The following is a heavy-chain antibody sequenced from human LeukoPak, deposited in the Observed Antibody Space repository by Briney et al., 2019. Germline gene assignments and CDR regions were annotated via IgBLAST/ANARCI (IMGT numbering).Heavy chain of an antibody. CDR2: IDWDDDK. J-gene: IGHJ4*01. D-gene: IGHD6-13*01. Sequence: TLSLTCTVSGGSISSYYWSWIRQSPRKAQEWLARIDWDDDKYYSTSLKTRLTISKDTSKNQMVLTMTNMDPVDTDTYYCARMTYSSSWSYFDYWGQGTLFTVSA. CDR3: ARMTYSSSWSYFDY. CDR1: GGSISSYY. V-gene: IGHV2-70*11.